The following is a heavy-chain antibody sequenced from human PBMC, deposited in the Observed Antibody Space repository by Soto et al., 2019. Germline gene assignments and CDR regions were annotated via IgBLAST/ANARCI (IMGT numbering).Heavy chain of an antibody. J-gene: IGHJ5*02. V-gene: IGHV4-30-2*01. CDR1: GGSISSGGYS. CDR3: AGVPLP. Sequence: QLQLQESGSGLVKPSQTLSLTCAVSGGSISSGGYSWSWIRQPPGKGVEWIGYIYHNGSTYYNPYLQSRVNISVDRYKNQISPKLSSVTAADTDMYYCAGVPLPWGQGTLVTVSS. CDR2: IYHNGST.